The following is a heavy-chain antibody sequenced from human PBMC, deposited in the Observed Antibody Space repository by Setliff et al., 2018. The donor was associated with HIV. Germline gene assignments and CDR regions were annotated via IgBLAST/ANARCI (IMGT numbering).Heavy chain of an antibody. Sequence: PGGSLRLSCAASGFTFSDYSMSWIRQTPGKGLEWVGRIKSKIDGETRHYAASVKGRFTISRNDSTDTLYLQMNSLEIEDTGVYYCTTGVLPQLYDVVGGDFWGQGTLVTVSS. J-gene: IGHJ4*02. V-gene: IGHV3-15*05. CDR2: IKSKIDGETR. CDR1: GFTFSDYS. CDR3: TTGVLPQLYDVVGGDF. D-gene: IGHD3-10*02.